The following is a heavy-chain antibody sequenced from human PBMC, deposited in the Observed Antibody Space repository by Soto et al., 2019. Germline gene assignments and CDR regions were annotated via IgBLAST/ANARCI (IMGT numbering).Heavy chain of an antibody. D-gene: IGHD3-3*01. CDR3: ARANYDFWSGSSNYFGMDV. CDR2: ISSSGLYI. V-gene: IGHV3-21*01. CDR1: GFSFTHYT. J-gene: IGHJ6*02. Sequence: EVQLVESGGGLVKPGGSLKVSCAASGFSFTHYTMNWVRQAPGKGLEWVSAISSSGLYIYYADSVQGRFTISRDNARNSLYLQMASLGAEDTAVYYCARANYDFWSGSSNYFGMDVWGQGTTVTVSS.